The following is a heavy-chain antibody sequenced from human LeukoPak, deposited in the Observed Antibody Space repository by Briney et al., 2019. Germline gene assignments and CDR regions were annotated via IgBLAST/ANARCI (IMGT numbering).Heavy chain of an antibody. Sequence: GGSPRLSCAASGFTLSDAYMTWVRQTPGKGLEWVSYISAISNPIYYADSVKGRFTISRDNAKNSLYLQMNSLRAEDMALYYCAKDITPELDAFDYWGQGTLVTVSS. D-gene: IGHD1-7*01. CDR3: AKDITPELDAFDY. V-gene: IGHV3-11*01. J-gene: IGHJ4*02. CDR1: GFTLSDAY. CDR2: ISAISNPI.